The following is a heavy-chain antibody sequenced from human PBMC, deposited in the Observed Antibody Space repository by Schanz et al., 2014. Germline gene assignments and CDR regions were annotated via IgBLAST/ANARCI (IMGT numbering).Heavy chain of an antibody. CDR3: VRDTDYHFDY. CDR1: GFTVSSNY. Sequence: DVQLVVSGGGLIQPGGSLRLSCAASGFTVSSNYMSWVRQAPGKGLEWVSRTSNDGSFTTFADSVKGRFTISRDNAKNTLYLQMNSLRAEDTAVYYCVRDTDYHFDYWGQGTLVTVSS. CDR2: TSNDGSFT. J-gene: IGHJ4*02. V-gene: IGHV3-74*01. D-gene: IGHD4-17*01.